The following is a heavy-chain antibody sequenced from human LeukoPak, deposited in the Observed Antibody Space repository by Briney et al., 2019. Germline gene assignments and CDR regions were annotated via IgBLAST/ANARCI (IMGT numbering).Heavy chain of an antibody. CDR2: INPNSGGT. D-gene: IGHD3-22*01. V-gene: IGHV1-2*02. CDR1: GYTFTGYY. J-gene: IGHJ3*02. Sequence: ASVKVSCKASGYTFTGYYMHWVRQAPGQGLEWMGWINPNSGGTNYAQKFQGRVTMTRDTSISTAYMELSRLRSDDTAVYYCATPYYYDRSGRLAFDICGHGKTWTVSS. CDR3: ATPYYYDRSGRLAFDI.